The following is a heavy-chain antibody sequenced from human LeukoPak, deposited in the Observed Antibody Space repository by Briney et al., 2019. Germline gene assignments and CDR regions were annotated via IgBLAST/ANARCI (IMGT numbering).Heavy chain of an antibody. Sequence: PGGSLRLSCAASGFTFSSYSMNCVRQAPGKGLEWVSYISSSSSTIYYADSVKGRFTISRDNAKNSLYLQMNSLRDEDTAVYYCARDGMVRGVIIWDAFDIWGQGTMVTVSS. CDR2: ISSSSSTI. D-gene: IGHD3-10*01. V-gene: IGHV3-48*02. CDR3: ARDGMVRGVIIWDAFDI. J-gene: IGHJ3*02. CDR1: GFTFSSYS.